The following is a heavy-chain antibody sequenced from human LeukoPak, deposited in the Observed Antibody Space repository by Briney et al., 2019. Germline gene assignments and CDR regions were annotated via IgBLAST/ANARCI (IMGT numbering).Heavy chain of an antibody. J-gene: IGHJ4*02. CDR3: ARDFDTSGYTFVY. D-gene: IGHD3-22*01. CDR2: ISGSSRVI. CDR1: GFTFNTYS. V-gene: IGHV3-48*02. Sequence: GGSLRLSCAASGFTFNTYSMNWVRQAPGKGLEWVSYISGSSRVIYYADSVKGRFTISRDNAKNSLYLQMNSLRDEDTAVYYCARDFDTSGYTFVYWGQGTLVTVSS.